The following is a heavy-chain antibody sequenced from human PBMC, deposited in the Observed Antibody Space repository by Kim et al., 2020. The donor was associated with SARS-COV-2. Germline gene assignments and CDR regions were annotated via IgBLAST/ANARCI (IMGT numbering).Heavy chain of an antibody. J-gene: IGHJ4*02. Sequence: GSLRLSCAASGFTFSSYSMNWVRQAPGKGLEWVSYISSSSSTIYYADSVKGRFTISRDNAKNSLYLQMNSPRDEDTAVYYCAREGASITMIVVFHYFDYRGKGTLVTVSS. CDR2: ISSSSSTI. CDR1: GFTFSSYS. CDR3: AREGASITMIVVFHYFDY. D-gene: IGHD3-22*01. V-gene: IGHV3-48*02.